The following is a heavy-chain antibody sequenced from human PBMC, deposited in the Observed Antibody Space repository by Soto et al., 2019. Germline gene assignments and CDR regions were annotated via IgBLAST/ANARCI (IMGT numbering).Heavy chain of an antibody. CDR2: IRSSSSYL. J-gene: IGHJ4*02. V-gene: IGHV3-21*06. Sequence: EVQLVESGGGLVKPGGSLRLSCAASGFTFSSYSMNWVRQAPGKGLEWVSSIRSSSSYLYYADSVKGRFTISRDNAQYSMYMKKNSLKTEDKYVYYCANAYYYDSRGYPGQFDYWGQGTLVTVSS. D-gene: IGHD3-22*01. CDR1: GFTFSSYS. CDR3: ANAYYYDSRGYPGQFDY.